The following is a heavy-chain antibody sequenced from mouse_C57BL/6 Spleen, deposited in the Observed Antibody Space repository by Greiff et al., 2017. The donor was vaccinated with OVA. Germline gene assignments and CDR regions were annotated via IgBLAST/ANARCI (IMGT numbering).Heavy chain of an antibody. D-gene: IGHD1-1*01. CDR2: INPNNGGT. Sequence: VQLQQSGPELVKPGASVKISCKASGYTFTDYYMNWVKQSHGKSLEWIGDINPNNGGTSYNQKFKGKATLTVDKSSSTAYMELRSLTSEDSAVYYCARIYYYGSSYAWFAYWGQGTLVTVSA. CDR3: ARIYYYGSSYAWFAY. CDR1: GYTFTDYY. V-gene: IGHV1-26*01. J-gene: IGHJ3*01.